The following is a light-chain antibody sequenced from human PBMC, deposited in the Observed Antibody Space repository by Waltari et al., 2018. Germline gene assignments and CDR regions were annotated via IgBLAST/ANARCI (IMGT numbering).Light chain of an antibody. Sequence: QAVVTQEPSLTVSPGGTVTLTCGSSSGSVTNANYPYWFPQKAGQAPKTLIYDTFLTVSWPPARVSGELLACKAALTLSGAQPEDEAVYFCLLSFGASSGAFGGGTRLTVL. CDR1: SGSVTNANY. V-gene: IGLV7-46*01. J-gene: IGLJ7*01. CDR2: DTF. CDR3: LLSFGASSGA.